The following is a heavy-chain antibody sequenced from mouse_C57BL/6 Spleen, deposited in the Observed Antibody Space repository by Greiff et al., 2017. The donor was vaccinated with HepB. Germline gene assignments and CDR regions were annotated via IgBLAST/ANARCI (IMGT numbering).Heavy chain of an antibody. Sequence: QVQLQQPGAELVMPGASVKLSCKASGYTFTSYWMHWVKQRPGQGLEWIGEIDPSDSYTNYNQKFKGKSTLTVDKSSSTAYMQLSSLTSEDSAVYYCARSQSRGSPYYYAMDYWGQGTSVTVSS. J-gene: IGHJ4*01. V-gene: IGHV1-69*01. CDR1: GYTFTSYW. CDR3: ARSQSRGSPYYYAMDY. CDR2: IDPSDSYT. D-gene: IGHD1-1*01.